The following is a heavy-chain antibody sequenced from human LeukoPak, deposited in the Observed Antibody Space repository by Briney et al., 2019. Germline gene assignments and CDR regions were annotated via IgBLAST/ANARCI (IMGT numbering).Heavy chain of an antibody. Sequence: GGSLRLSCAASGFTLSSKVMHWVRQAPGTGLVWVSRIIRDGAGTDYADSVKGRFTISRDIATSTLYLQMNRLRAEDTAVYYCAIAVGYGAGSYGFDIWGQGTTVTVSS. V-gene: IGHV3-74*01. D-gene: IGHD3-10*01. CDR1: GFTLSSKV. CDR3: AIAVGYGAGSYGFDI. CDR2: IIRDGAGT. J-gene: IGHJ3*02.